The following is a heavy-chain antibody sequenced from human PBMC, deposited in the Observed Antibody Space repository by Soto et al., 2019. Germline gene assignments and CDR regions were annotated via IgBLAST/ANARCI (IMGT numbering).Heavy chain of an antibody. CDR1: GFSLSTSGVG. CDR3: AHSTTVTTDLWFDY. D-gene: IGHD4-4*01. V-gene: IGHV2-5*01. CDR2: IYWNDDK. Sequence: QFTLKESGPTLVKPTQTLTLTCTFSGFSLSTSGVGVGWFRQTPGKALEWLALIYWNDDKRYSPSLKIRLTITKDTSKNQVVLTMTNMDPVDTATYYCAHSTTVTTDLWFDYWGQGTLVTVSS. J-gene: IGHJ4*02.